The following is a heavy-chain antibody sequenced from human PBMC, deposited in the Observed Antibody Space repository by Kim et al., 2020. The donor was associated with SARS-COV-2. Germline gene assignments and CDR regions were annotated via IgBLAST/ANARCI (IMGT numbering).Heavy chain of an antibody. V-gene: IGHV1-8*01. CDR2: MNPNSGNT. CDR1: GYTFTSYD. CDR3: ARTHMQYYYGSGRVSDP. Sequence: ASVKVSCKASGYTFTSYDINWVRQATGQGLEWMGWMNPNSGNTGYAQKFQGRVTMTRNTSISTAYMELSSLRSEDTAMYYCARTHMQYYYGSGRVSDPWGQGTLVTVSS. D-gene: IGHD3-10*01. J-gene: IGHJ5*02.